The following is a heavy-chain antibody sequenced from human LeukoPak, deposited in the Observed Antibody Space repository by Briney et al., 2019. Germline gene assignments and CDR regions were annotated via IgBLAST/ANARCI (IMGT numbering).Heavy chain of an antibody. D-gene: IGHD2-15*01. CDR1: GFTFSSYA. CDR2: ISPDGKDQ. V-gene: IGHV3-30*04. J-gene: IGHJ4*02. CDR3: ARDQTRGLLLHPAHY. Sequence: GGSLRLSCAASGFTFSSYAMHWVRQAPGKGLEWVAIISPDGKDQYYTDSVKGRFTTSRDNSKNMVFVQMNSLRPEDTAVYYCARDQTRGLLLHPAHYWGQGTLVTVSS.